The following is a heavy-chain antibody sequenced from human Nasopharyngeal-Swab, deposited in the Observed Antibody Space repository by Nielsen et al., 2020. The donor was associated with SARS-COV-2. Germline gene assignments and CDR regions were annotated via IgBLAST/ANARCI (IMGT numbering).Heavy chain of an antibody. J-gene: IGHJ1*01. Sequence: SETLSLTCTVSGGSISSGGYYWSWIRQHPGKGLEWIGYIYYSGTTYYNPSLKSRVTISVDTSKNQFSLRLSSVTAADTAVYYCASAYGSSWYGKYFHHWGQGTLVTVSS. CDR2: IYYSGTT. CDR3: ASAYGSSWYGKYFHH. CDR1: GGSISSGGYY. V-gene: IGHV4-31*03. D-gene: IGHD6-13*01.